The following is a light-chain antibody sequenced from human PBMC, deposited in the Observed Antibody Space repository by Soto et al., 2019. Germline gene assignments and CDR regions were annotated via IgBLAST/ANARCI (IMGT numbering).Light chain of an antibody. CDR1: QKISTSY. CDR2: STS. J-gene: IGKJ5*01. CDR3: QQYGSSPIT. V-gene: IGKV3-20*01. Sequence: EIVLTQSPGTMSLSPGERATLSCGASQKISTSYLAWYQQKVGQAPSLLIYSTSGRATGIPDRFSGSGSGTDFTLTISRLEPEDFAIYYCQQYGSSPITFGQGTRLEI.